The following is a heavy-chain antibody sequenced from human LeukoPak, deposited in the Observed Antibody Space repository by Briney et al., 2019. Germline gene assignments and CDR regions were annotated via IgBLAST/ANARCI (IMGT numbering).Heavy chain of an antibody. Sequence: GGSLRLSCAASGLIDRRNYMSWARQAPGKGLEWVSALYSGGSIYYADSVKGRFTLSRENSKNTLYLQINRLRAEDTAVYFCARDPSRGLYYFDHWGQGTLDTVSS. J-gene: IGHJ4*02. D-gene: IGHD3-10*01. CDR3: ARDPSRGLYYFDH. CDR1: GLIDRRNY. V-gene: IGHV3-53*01. CDR2: LYSGGSI.